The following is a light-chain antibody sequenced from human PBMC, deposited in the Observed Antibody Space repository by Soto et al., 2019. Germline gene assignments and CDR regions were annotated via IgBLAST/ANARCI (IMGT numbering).Light chain of an antibody. V-gene: IGLV2-14*01. J-gene: IGLJ1*01. Sequence: QSVLTQPASVSGSPGQSITISCTGTSSEVGAYNYVSWYQQHPGKAPKLMIYDVSNRPSGVSNRFSGSKSGNTASLTISGPQAEDEADYFCSSYTVSSTSVFGTGSKVTVL. CDR3: SSYTVSSTSV. CDR1: SSEVGAYNY. CDR2: DVS.